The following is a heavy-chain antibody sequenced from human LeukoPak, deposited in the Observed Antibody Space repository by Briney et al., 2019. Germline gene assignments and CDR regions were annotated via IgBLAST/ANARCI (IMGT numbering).Heavy chain of an antibody. J-gene: IGHJ4*02. V-gene: IGHV1-8*03. CDR3: ARDRHYYGSGSYYNEFDY. CDR2: MNPNSGNT. CDR1: GYTFTSYD. D-gene: IGHD3-10*01. Sequence: ASVKVSCKASGYTFTSYDINWVRQATGQGLEWMGWMNPNSGNTGYAQKFQGRVTITRNASISTAYMELSSLRSDDTAVYYCARDRHYYGSGSYYNEFDYWGQGTLVTVSS.